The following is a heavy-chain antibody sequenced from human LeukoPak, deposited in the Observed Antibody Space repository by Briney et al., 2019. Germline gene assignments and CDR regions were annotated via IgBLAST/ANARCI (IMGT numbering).Heavy chain of an antibody. Sequence: GGSLRLSCVVSAFGSNTHAMSWVRQAPGKGLEWVSSISSSSSYIYYADSVKGRFTISRDNAKNSLYLQMNSLRAEDTAVYYCARIHYYDSSGYSGGVDYWGQGTLVTVSS. CDR3: ARIHYYDSSGYSGGVDY. J-gene: IGHJ4*02. V-gene: IGHV3-21*01. CDR2: ISSSSSYI. D-gene: IGHD3-22*01. CDR1: AFGSNTHA.